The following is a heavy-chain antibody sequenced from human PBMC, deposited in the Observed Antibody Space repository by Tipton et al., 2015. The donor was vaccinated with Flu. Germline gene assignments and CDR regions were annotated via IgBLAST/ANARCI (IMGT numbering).Heavy chain of an antibody. Sequence: TLSLTCSVSGDSIGSDYYWAWIRQPPGKGLEWLGTIYHSGSTYYNPSLKSRLTMSVDTSKNQFSLKLSSVTAADTAVYYCARHTGDSVRGVIDYWGQGTLVTVSS. CDR3: ARHTGDSVRGVIDY. V-gene: IGHV4-38-2*01. D-gene: IGHD3-10*02. J-gene: IGHJ4*02. CDR2: IYHSGST. CDR1: GDSIGSDYY.